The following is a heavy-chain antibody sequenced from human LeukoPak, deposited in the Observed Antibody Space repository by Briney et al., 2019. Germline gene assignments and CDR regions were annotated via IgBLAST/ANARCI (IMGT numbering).Heavy chain of an antibody. D-gene: IGHD1-26*01. V-gene: IGHV3-9*01. CDR2: ISWNSGSI. CDR3: AKSSSDIVGATPYGMDV. CDR1: GFTFDDYA. J-gene: IGHJ6*02. Sequence: GGSLRLSCAASGFTFDDYAMHWARQAPGKGLEWVSGISWNSGSIGYADSVKGRFTISRDNAKNSLYLQMNSLRAEDTALYYCAKSSSDIVGATPYGMDVWGQGTTVTVSS.